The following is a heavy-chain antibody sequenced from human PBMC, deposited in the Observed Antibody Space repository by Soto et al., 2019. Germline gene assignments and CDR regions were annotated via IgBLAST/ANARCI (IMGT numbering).Heavy chain of an antibody. Sequence: EVQLLESGGGLVQPGGSLRLSCAASGFTFSNYGMTWVRQAPGKGLVWDSGMSRDGGVTDYPDSVKGRFTNSRHISKNTLYLQMNSLRAEDTAVYYCAKIDKFNPQSSGWANRFDYWGQGTLVPVSS. J-gene: IGHJ4*02. CDR1: GFTFSNYG. V-gene: IGHV3-23*01. CDR3: AKIDKFNPQSSGWANRFDY. D-gene: IGHD6-19*01. CDR2: MSRDGGVT.